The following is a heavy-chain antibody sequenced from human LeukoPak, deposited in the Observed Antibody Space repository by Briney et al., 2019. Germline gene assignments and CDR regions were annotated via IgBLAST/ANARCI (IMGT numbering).Heavy chain of an antibody. CDR2: ISSSSSYI. D-gene: IGHD2-21*02. Sequence: GGSLRLSCAASGFTFSSYSMNWVRQAPGKGLEWVSSISSSSSYIYYADSVKGRFTISRDNAKNSLYLQMNGLRAEETAVYYCARGKYCGGDCYSDDAFDIWGQGTMVTVSS. V-gene: IGHV3-21*01. CDR3: ARGKYCGGDCYSDDAFDI. J-gene: IGHJ3*02. CDR1: GFTFSSYS.